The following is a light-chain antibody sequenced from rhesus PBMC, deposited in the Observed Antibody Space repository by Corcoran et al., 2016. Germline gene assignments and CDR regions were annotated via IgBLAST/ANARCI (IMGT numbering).Light chain of an antibody. CDR2: DAS. V-gene: IGKV1-25*01. J-gene: IGKJ1*01. CDR1: QGISKY. CDR3: QQHNTFPRT. Sequence: DIQMTQSPSSLSAFVGDTVTITCQASQGISKYLAWYQQKPGKAPHLLIYDASTLQSGVPSRFSGSGSGTEFTLTISSLQPEDFATYYCQQHNTFPRTFGQGTKVEI.